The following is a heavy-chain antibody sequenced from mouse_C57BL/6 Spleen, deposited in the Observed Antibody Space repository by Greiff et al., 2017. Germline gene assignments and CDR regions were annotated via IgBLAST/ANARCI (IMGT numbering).Heavy chain of an antibody. CDR3: ARYEWFYWYFDV. V-gene: IGHV7-3*01. D-gene: IGHD2-2*01. J-gene: IGHJ1*03. CDR1: GFTFTDYC. CDR2: IRNKANGYTT. Sequence: DVMLVESGGGLVQPGGSLSLSCAASGFTFTDYCMSWVRQPPGKALEWLGFIRNKANGYTTEYSASVKGRFTISRDNSQSILYLQMNALRAEDSATYYCARYEWFYWYFDVWGTGTTVTVSS.